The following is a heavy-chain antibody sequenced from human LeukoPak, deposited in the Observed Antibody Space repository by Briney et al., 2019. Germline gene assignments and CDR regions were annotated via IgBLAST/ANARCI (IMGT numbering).Heavy chain of an antibody. D-gene: IGHD3-10*01. V-gene: IGHV4-34*01. CDR2: INHSGST. CDR1: GGSFSGYY. Sequence: SETLSVTCAVYGGSFSGYYWSWIRQPPGKGLEWIGEINHSGSTNYNPSLKSRVTISVDTSKNQFSLKLSSVTAADTAVYYCARGRSELLYSNWFDPWGQGTLVTVSS. J-gene: IGHJ5*02. CDR3: ARGRSELLYSNWFDP.